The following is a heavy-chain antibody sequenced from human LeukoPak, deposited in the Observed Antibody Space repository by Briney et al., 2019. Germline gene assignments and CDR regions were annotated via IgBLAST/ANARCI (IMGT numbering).Heavy chain of an antibody. J-gene: IGHJ5*02. V-gene: IGHV4-59*12. Sequence: SETLSLTCTVSGGSISSYYWSWIRQPPGKGLEWIGYIYYSGSTNYNPSLKSRVTISVDTSKNQFSLKLSSVTAADTAVYYCARDIPPGSYYDFWSGLRPWGQGTLVTVSS. D-gene: IGHD3-3*01. CDR2: IYYSGST. CDR3: ARDIPPGSYYDFWSGLRP. CDR1: GGSISSYY.